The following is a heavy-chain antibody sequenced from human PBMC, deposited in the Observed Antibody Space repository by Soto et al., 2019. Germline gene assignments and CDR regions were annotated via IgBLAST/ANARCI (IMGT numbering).Heavy chain of an antibody. CDR3: ARDGSLPPARYYYYYGMDV. CDR2: IIPIFGTA. V-gene: IGHV1-69*13. Sequence: GASVKVSCKASGGTFSSYAISWVRQAPGQGLEWMGGIIPIFGTANYAQKFQGRVTITADESTSTAYMELSSLRSDDTAVYYCARDGSLPPARYYYYYGMDVWGQGTTVTVSS. CDR1: GGTFSSYA. J-gene: IGHJ6*02.